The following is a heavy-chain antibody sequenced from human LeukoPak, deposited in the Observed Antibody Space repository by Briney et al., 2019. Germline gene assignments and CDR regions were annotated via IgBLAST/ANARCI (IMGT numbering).Heavy chain of an antibody. Sequence: SQTLSLTCTVSGGSISSGGYYWSWIRQHPGKGLERIGYIYYSGSPYYNPSLKSQVTISVDTSKNQFSLKLSSVTAADTAVYYCARVPVVVPAATTWFDPWGQGTLVTVSS. CDR3: ARVPVVVPAATTWFDP. CDR1: GGSISSGGYY. D-gene: IGHD2-2*01. V-gene: IGHV4-31*01. J-gene: IGHJ5*02. CDR2: IYYSGSP.